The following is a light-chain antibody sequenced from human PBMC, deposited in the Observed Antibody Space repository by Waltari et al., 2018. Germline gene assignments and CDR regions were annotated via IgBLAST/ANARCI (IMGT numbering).Light chain of an antibody. Sequence: EIVLTQSPGTLSLSPGERATLSCRASQSVSSSSLACYQQKPGQAPRVLISGASSRATGIPDRFSGSGSGTDLTLTISRLEPEDFAVYYCQQYGSSRITFGPGTKVDIK. V-gene: IGKV3-20*01. CDR2: GAS. CDR3: QQYGSSRIT. J-gene: IGKJ3*01. CDR1: QSVSSSS.